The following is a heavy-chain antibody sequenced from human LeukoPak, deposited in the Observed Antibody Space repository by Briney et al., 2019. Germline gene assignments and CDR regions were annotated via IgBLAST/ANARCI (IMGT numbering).Heavy chain of an antibody. Sequence: SVKVSCKASGGTFSSYAISWVRQAPGQGLEWMGRIVPIFGTANYAQKFQGRVTITTDESTSTAYMELSSLRSEDTAVYYCARTGLSSPQGWVDYWGQGTLVTVSS. CDR3: ARTGLSSPQGWVDY. CDR2: IVPIFGTA. CDR1: GGTFSSYA. D-gene: IGHD2-2*01. V-gene: IGHV1-69*05. J-gene: IGHJ4*02.